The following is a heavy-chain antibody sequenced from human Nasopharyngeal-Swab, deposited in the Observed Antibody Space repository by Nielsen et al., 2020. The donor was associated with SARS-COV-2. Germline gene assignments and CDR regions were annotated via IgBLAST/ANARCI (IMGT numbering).Heavy chain of an antibody. CDR3: AKLPDYYGSGNDY. V-gene: IGHV3-9*01. CDR1: GFTFDDYA. J-gene: IGHJ4*02. CDR2: ISWNSGSI. D-gene: IGHD3-10*01. Sequence: LKISCAASGFTFDDYAMHWVRQAPGKGLEWVSGISWNSGSIGYADSVKGRFTISRDNAKNSLYLQMNSLRAEDTALYYCAKLPDYYGSGNDYWGQGTLVTVSS.